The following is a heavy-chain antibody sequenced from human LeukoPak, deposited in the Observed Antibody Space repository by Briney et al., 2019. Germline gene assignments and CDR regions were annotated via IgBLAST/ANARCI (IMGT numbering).Heavy chain of an antibody. J-gene: IGHJ4*02. D-gene: IGHD2-21*01. CDR3: ARAVIATSDYFYY. CDR2: IYPGDSDT. Sequence: GESLKISCKGSGYSFTNYWIGWVRQMPGKGLEWMGIIYPGDSDTRYSPSFQGQVTISADKSINTAYLQWSSLKASDTAMYYCARAVIATSDYFYYWGQGTLVTVSS. CDR1: GYSFTNYW. V-gene: IGHV5-51*01.